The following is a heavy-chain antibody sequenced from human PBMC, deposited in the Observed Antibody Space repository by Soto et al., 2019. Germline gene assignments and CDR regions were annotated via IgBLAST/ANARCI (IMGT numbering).Heavy chain of an antibody. CDR1: GYPLSNFG. CDR2: ISPSNGQK. CDR3: TRVLRIFGVANLGRYYDY. D-gene: IGHD3-3*01. Sequence: QVQLLQSGTEVKKPGASVKVSCNSSGYPLSNFGLSWVRHAPGQGLEWMGWISPSNGQKIYAQNFHGRVTMSTVAFTSKDHTELSSRLSDEAAVYYCTRVLRIFGVANLGRYYDYWGQRPRLTVSA. J-gene: IGHJ4*02. V-gene: IGHV1-18*01.